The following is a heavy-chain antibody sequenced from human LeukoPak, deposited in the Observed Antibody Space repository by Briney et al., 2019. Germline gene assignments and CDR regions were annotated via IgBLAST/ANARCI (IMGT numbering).Heavy chain of an antibody. J-gene: IGHJ4*02. CDR2: IYYSGST. Sequence: NPSETLSLTCTVSGGSISSSSYYWGWIRQPPGKGLEWIGSIYYSGSTYYNPPLKSRVTISVDTSKNQFSLKLSSVTAADTAVYYCARHKIFGVVIYDYFDYWGQGTLVTVSS. D-gene: IGHD3-3*01. V-gene: IGHV4-39*01. CDR1: GGSISSSSYY. CDR3: ARHKIFGVVIYDYFDY.